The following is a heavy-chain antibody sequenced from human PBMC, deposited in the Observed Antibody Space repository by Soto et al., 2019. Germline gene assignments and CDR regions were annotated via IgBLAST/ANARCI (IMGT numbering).Heavy chain of an antibody. CDR1: GFTFSSYG. J-gene: IGHJ5*02. V-gene: IGHV3-33*01. CDR3: ARGSPYSSGWYDSWFDP. CDR2: IWYDGSNK. Sequence: LRLSCAASGFTFSSYGMHWVRQAPGKGLEWVAVIWYDGSNKYYADSVKGRFTISRDNSKNTLYLQMNSLRAEDTAVYYCARGSPYSSGWYDSWFDPWGQGTLVTVSS. D-gene: IGHD6-19*01.